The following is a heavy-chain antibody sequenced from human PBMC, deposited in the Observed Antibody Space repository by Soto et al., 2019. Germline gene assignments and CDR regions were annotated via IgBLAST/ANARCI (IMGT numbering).Heavy chain of an antibody. CDR3: AKDQELWLLSDYCYVMDV. J-gene: IGHJ6*01. CDR2: ISGSGGST. CDR1: GFTFSSYA. V-gene: IGHV3-23*01. D-gene: IGHD5-18*01. Sequence: GGSLRLSCAASGFTFSSYAMSWVRQAPGKGLEWVSAISGSGGSTYYADSVKGRFTISRDNSKNTLYLQMNSLGAEDTAVYYYAKDQELWLLSDYCYVMDVWGQGTTVTVSS.